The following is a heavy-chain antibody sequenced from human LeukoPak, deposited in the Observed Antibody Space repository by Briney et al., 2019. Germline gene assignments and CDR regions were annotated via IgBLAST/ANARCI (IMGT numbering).Heavy chain of an antibody. CDR1: GFNFSSYG. CDR2: ISYDGSNK. D-gene: IGHD3-22*01. CDR3: AKGIGMADYDSSGSQPFDY. J-gene: IGHJ4*02. Sequence: PGGSLRLSCAASGFNFSSYGMHWVRQAPGKGLEWVAVISYDGSNKYYADSVKGRFTISRDNSKNTLYLQMNSLRAEDTAVYYCAKGIGMADYDSSGSQPFDYWGQGTLVTVSS. V-gene: IGHV3-30*18.